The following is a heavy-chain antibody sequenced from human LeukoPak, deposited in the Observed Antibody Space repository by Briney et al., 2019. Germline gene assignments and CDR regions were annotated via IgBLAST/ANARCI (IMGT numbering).Heavy chain of an antibody. Sequence: ASVKVSCKASGYTFTGYYMHWVRQAPGQGLEWMGWINPNSGGTNYAQKFQGRVTMTRDTSISTAYMELSRLRSDDTAVYYCAREPYSSSSYYYYYYMDVWAKGSRSPSP. V-gene: IGHV1-2*02. CDR3: AREPYSSSSYYYYYYMDV. J-gene: IGHJ6*03. CDR1: GYTFTGYY. CDR2: INPNSGGT. D-gene: IGHD6-6*01.